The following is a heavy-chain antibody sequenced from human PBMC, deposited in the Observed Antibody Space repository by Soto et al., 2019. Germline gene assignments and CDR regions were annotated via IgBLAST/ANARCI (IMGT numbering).Heavy chain of an antibody. CDR2: IIPIFGTA. J-gene: IGHJ6*02. CDR1: GGTFSSYA. Sequence: QVQLVQSGAEVKKPGSSVKVSCKASGGTFSSYAISWVRQAPGQGLEWLGGIIPIFGTANYAQKFQGRVTITADESTSTAYMELSSLRSEDTAVYYCARDGYSGYVGPGGMDVWGQGTTVTVSS. CDR3: ARDGYSGYVGPGGMDV. V-gene: IGHV1-69*01. D-gene: IGHD5-12*01.